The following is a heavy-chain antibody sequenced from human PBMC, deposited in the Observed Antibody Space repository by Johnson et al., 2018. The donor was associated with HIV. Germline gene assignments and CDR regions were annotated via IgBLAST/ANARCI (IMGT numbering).Heavy chain of an antibody. CDR3: ARDQWMAGDAFDI. Sequence: VQLVESGGGLVKPGGSLRLSCAASGFTFTNAWMHWVRQAPGKGLEWVGRLKSRTDGETADYAAPVKGRFTISRDNAKNSLYLQMNSLRAEDTAVYYCARDQWMAGDAFDIWGQGTVVTVSS. D-gene: IGHD5-24*01. CDR2: LKSRTDGETA. V-gene: IGHV3-15*01. J-gene: IGHJ3*02. CDR1: GFTFTNAW.